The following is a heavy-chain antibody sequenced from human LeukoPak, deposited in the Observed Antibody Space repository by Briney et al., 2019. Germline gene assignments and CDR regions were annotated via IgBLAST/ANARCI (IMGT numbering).Heavy chain of an antibody. Sequence: GGSLRLSCAASGFTFSSYAMSWVRQAPGKGLEGVSAISGSGGSTYYADSVKGRFTISRDNSKNTLYLQMNSLRAEDTAVYYCAKDGAGPGSTPYYFDYWGQGTLVTVSS. CDR2: ISGSGGST. J-gene: IGHJ4*02. CDR1: GFTFSSYA. V-gene: IGHV3-23*01. D-gene: IGHD3-16*01. CDR3: AKDGAGPGSTPYYFDY.